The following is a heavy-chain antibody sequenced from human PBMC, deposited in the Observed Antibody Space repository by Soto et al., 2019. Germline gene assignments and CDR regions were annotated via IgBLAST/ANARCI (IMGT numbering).Heavy chain of an antibody. CDR1: GFTVSSNY. CDR3: ARDSNDSSGYYYDDY. D-gene: IGHD3-22*01. CDR2: IYSGGST. Sequence: GGSLRLSCAASGFTVSSNYMSWVRQAPGKGLEWVSVIYSGGSTYYADSVKGRFTISRDNSKNTLYLQMNSLRAEDTAVYYCARDSNDSSGYYYDDYWGQGTLVTVSS. V-gene: IGHV3-53*01. J-gene: IGHJ4*02.